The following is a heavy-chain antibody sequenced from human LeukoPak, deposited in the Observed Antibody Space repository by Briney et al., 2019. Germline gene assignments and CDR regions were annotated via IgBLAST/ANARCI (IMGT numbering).Heavy chain of an antibody. J-gene: IGHJ4*02. CDR2: ISSSSSYI. Sequence: PGGSLRLSCAASGFTFSSYSMNWVRQAPGKGLEWVSSISSSSSYIYYADSVKGRFTISRDNAKNSPYLQMNSLRAEDTAVYYCARDHVSGSYYDRMVDYWGQGTLVTVSP. CDR1: GFTFSSYS. D-gene: IGHD3-10*01. V-gene: IGHV3-21*01. CDR3: ARDHVSGSYYDRMVDY.